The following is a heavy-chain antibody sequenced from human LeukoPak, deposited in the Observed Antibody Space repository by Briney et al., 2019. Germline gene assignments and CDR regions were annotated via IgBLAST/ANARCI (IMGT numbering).Heavy chain of an antibody. CDR2: ISGSDTRT. CDR3: AKEDSRGHWFDY. J-gene: IGHJ4*02. D-gene: IGHD3-22*01. Sequence: GGSLRLSCAASGFTFSSCAMSWVRQAPGKGLEWVSAISGSDTRTYYADSLRGRFTISRDNSKNTLYLQMDSLTAEDTAVYYCAKEDSRGHWFDYWGQGTLVTVSS. CDR1: GFTFSSCA. V-gene: IGHV3-23*01.